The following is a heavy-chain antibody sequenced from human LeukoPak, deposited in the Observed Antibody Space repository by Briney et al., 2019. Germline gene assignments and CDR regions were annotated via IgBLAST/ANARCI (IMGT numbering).Heavy chain of an antibody. Sequence: RASVKVSCKASGYTFTSYGISWVRQAPGQGLEWMGWISAYNGNTNYAQKLQGRVTMTTDTSTSTAYMELRSLRSDDTAVYYCAREPPRLDYYYDSSGYYSDNPTSLGMDVWGQGTTVTVSS. CDR1: GYTFTSYG. J-gene: IGHJ6*02. CDR2: ISAYNGNT. CDR3: AREPPRLDYYYDSSGYYSDNPTSLGMDV. D-gene: IGHD3-22*01. V-gene: IGHV1-18*01.